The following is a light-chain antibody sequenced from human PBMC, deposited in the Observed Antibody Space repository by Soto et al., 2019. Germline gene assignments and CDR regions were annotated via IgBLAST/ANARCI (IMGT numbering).Light chain of an antibody. V-gene: IGKV1-39*01. CDR2: LTS. CDR1: QSISTY. CDR3: QQCSTTPWT. Sequence: DIQMTQSPSSLSASVGARVTITCRASQSISTYLNWFQQKPGRPPKLLIYLTSTLQSGIPARFSGSGSAKDFTLTISRLQPDDFATYYCQQCSTTPWTFGQGTKVDVK. J-gene: IGKJ1*01.